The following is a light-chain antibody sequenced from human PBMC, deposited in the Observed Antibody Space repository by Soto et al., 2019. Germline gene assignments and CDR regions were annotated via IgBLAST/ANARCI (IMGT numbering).Light chain of an antibody. V-gene: IGLV1-47*01. Sequence: QSLLPHPPSASRTPGHRVAIAWSGSSSNIGSNYVYWYQQLPGTAPKLLVYKNNQRPSGVPDRFSGSKSGTSASLAISGLRSEDEADYYCAAWDDSVSVYVFGTGTKVTVL. CDR1: SSNIGSNY. J-gene: IGLJ1*01. CDR3: AAWDDSVSVYV. CDR2: KNN.